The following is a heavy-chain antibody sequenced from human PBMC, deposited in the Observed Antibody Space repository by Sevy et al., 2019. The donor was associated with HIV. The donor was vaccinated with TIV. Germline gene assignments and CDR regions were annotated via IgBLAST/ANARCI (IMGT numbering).Heavy chain of an antibody. V-gene: IGHV3-15*01. CDR1: GFTFSNAW. Sequence: GGSLRLSCAASGFTFSNAWMSWVRQAPGKGLEWVGRIKSKTNGGTTDYAEPVKGRLSISRDDSKNTVFLQMNSLKIEDTAMYYCTTDLSSGSYKIYWGQGTPVTVSS. CDR2: IKSKTNGGTT. J-gene: IGHJ4*02. CDR3: TTDLSSGSYKIY. D-gene: IGHD6-19*01.